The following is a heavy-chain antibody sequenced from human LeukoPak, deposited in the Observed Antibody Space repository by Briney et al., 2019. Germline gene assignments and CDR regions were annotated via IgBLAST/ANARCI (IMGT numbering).Heavy chain of an antibody. J-gene: IGHJ6*03. Sequence: SQTLSLTCTVSGGSISSGSYYWSWIRLPAGKGLEWIGRIYTSGSTNYNPSLKSRVTISVDTSKNQFSLKLSSVTAADTAVYYCARADGYSGSYYDYYYYYMDVWGKGTTVTVSS. CDR2: IYTSGST. CDR3: ARADGYSGSYYDYYYYYMDV. CDR1: GGSISSGSYY. V-gene: IGHV4-61*02. D-gene: IGHD1-26*01.